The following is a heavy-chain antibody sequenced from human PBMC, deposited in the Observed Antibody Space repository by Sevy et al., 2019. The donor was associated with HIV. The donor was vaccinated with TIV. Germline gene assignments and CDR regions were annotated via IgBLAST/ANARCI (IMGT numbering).Heavy chain of an antibody. J-gene: IGHJ6*02. V-gene: IGHV3-11*01. Sequence: GGSLRLSCAASGFTFSDYYMSWIRRAPGKGLEWISYLSGSDYTIDYADSVKGRFTISRDNAKNSLYLQMNSLRAEDTAVYYCARDHVKDGDLGDYYYFAMDVWGQGTTVTVSS. CDR1: GFTFSDYY. CDR2: LSGSDYTI. D-gene: IGHD4-17*01. CDR3: ARDHVKDGDLGDYYYFAMDV.